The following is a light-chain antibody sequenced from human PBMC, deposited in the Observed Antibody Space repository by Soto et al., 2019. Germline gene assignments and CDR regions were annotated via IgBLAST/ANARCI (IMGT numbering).Light chain of an antibody. CDR2: AAS. CDR3: QQYSTYWT. V-gene: IGKV1-16*01. Sequence: GGRVTITCRATENINKYVSWYQHQPGKAPILLIYAASNLQGGVPSRFSGSGSGTEFTLTISSLQPDDFGTYYCQQYSTYWTFGQGTKVDIK. CDR1: ENINKY. J-gene: IGKJ1*01.